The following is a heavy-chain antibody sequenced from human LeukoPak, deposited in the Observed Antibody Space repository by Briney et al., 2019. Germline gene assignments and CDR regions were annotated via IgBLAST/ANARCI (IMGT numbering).Heavy chain of an antibody. D-gene: IGHD2-2*01. CDR1: GGSISSYY. J-gene: IGHJ5*02. Sequence: ASETLSLTCTVSGGSISSYYWSWIRQPPGKGLEWIGYIYYSGSTNYNPSLKSRVTISVDTSKNQFSLKLSSVTAADTAVYYCARKAPAANYNWFDPWGQGTLVTVSS. CDR2: IYYSGST. V-gene: IGHV4-59*12. CDR3: ARKAPAANYNWFDP.